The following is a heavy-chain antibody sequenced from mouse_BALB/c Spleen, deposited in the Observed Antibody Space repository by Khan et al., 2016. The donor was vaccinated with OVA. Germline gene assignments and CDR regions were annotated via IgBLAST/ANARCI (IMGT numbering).Heavy chain of an antibody. D-gene: IGHD2-1*01. CDR2: ISSGGDNT. V-gene: IGHV5-9*03. J-gene: IGHJ3*01. Sequence: EVELVESGGGLVKPGGSLKLSCAASGFTFGSYTMSWVRQTPEKRLEWVATISSGGDNTYYPDSVKGRFTISRDNAKNNLYLQMSSLRSEDTALYYCARSNYGNFAHWGQGTLVTVSA. CDR3: ARSNYGNFAH. CDR1: GFTFGSYT.